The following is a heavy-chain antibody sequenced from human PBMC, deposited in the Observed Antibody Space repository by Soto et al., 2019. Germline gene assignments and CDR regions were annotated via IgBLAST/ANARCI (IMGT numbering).Heavy chain of an antibody. CDR3: ARDKITGLFDY. CDR1: GGSFSGFY. D-gene: IGHD2-8*02. Sequence: SETLSLPCAVSGGSFSGFYWTWIRQPPGTGLEWIGEINHSGSTNYNPSLKSRVTISVDTSKNQFSLKLTSVTAADTAVYYCARDKITGLFDYWGQGTLVTVSS. V-gene: IGHV4-34*01. CDR2: INHSGST. J-gene: IGHJ4*02.